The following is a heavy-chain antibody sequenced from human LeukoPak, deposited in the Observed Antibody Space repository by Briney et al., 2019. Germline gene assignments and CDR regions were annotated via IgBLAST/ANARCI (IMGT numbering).Heavy chain of an antibody. CDR1: GGSFSDYS. CDR3: ARVGYSFSINDWSRTGLGAYPTKYHYYMDV. D-gene: IGHD5-18*01. J-gene: IGHJ6*03. V-gene: IGHV4-34*01. Sequence: SETLSLTCAVSGGSFSDYSWSWIRQPPGKGLERLGEIKHNGGTNPNSSLLSRVIMSVDTSKNQFSLRVSSVTAADTAVYYCARVGYSFSINDWSRTGLGAYPTKYHYYMDVWGKGTTVIVSS. CDR2: IKHNGGT.